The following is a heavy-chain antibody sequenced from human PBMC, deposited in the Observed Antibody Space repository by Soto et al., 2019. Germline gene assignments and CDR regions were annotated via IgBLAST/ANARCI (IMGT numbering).Heavy chain of an antibody. CDR2: ITSSSSYI. CDR1: GFIFRNYR. V-gene: IGHV3-21*01. Sequence: KSGGSLRLSCAASGFIFRNYRMNWVRQAPGKGLEWVSSITSSSSYIYYADSVKGRFTISRDNAKNSLYLQMNSLRAEDTAVYYCARDGLPFFDYYGMDVWGKGTTVTVSS. J-gene: IGHJ6*04. CDR3: ARDGLPFFDYYGMDV.